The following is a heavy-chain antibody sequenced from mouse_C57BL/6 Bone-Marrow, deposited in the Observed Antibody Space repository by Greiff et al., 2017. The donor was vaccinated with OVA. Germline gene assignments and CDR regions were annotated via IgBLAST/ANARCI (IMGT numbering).Heavy chain of an antibody. Sequence: VQLKQSGPGLVKPSQSLSLTCSVTGYSITSGYYWNWIRQFPGNKLEWMGYISYDGSNNYNPSLKNRISITRDTSKNQFFLKLNSVTNEDTATYYCARATTVVAPGFAYWGQGTLVTVSA. CDR3: ARATTVVAPGFAY. CDR1: GYSITSGYY. J-gene: IGHJ3*01. V-gene: IGHV3-6*01. D-gene: IGHD1-1*01. CDR2: ISYDGSN.